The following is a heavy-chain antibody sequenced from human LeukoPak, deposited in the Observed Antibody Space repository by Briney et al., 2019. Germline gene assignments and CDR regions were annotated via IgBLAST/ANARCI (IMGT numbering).Heavy chain of an antibody. CDR1: GFTFSTDW. CDR2: IKHDGREK. J-gene: IGHJ4*02. D-gene: IGHD3-10*01. CDR3: ARFRALDY. Sequence: PGGSLRLSCVASGFTFSTDWMSWVRQAPGKGLEWVANIKHDGREKYYVESVKGRFTISRDNAKKSLYLQMNSLRAEDTAVYYCARFRALDYWGQGSLVTVSS. V-gene: IGHV3-7*01.